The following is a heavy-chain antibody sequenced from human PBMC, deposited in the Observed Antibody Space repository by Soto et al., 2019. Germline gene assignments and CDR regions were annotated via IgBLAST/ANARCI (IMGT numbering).Heavy chain of an antibody. CDR3: ARRRDGYNYYFDY. CDR2: IYYSGST. CDR1: AGSISSYF. J-gene: IGHJ4*02. V-gene: IGHV4-59*01. Sequence: SETLSLTCTVSAGSISSYFWSWIRQPPGKGLEWIGYIYYSGSTNYNPSLKSRVTISVDTSKNQFSLKLSSVTAADTAVYYCARRRDGYNYYFDYWGQGTLVTVSS. D-gene: IGHD5-12*01.